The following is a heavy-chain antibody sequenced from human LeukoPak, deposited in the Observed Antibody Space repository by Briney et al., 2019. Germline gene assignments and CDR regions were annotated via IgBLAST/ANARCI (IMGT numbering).Heavy chain of an antibody. Sequence: EASVKVSCKASGYTFTGYYMHWVRQAPGQGLEWMGWINPNSGGTNYAQKFQGRVTMTRDTSISTAYMELSRLRSDDTAVYYCARGVTMVRGVIITRYFDYWGQGTLVTVSS. V-gene: IGHV1-2*02. CDR2: INPNSGGT. CDR1: GYTFTGYY. J-gene: IGHJ4*02. CDR3: ARGVTMVRGVIITRYFDY. D-gene: IGHD3-10*01.